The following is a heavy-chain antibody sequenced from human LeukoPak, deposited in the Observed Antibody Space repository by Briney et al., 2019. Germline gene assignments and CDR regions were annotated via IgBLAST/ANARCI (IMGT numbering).Heavy chain of an antibody. CDR2: ISSSSSYI. V-gene: IGHV3-21*01. J-gene: IGHJ3*02. D-gene: IGHD5-12*01. CDR1: GFTFSTYS. Sequence: GGSLRLSCAASGFTFSTYSMNWVRQAPGKGLEWVSAISSSSSYIYYVDSVKGRFTISRDNAKNSLYLQMNSLRAEDTAVYYCARDQRGYSGYDWSGAFDIWGQGTMVTVSS. CDR3: ARDQRGYSGYDWSGAFDI.